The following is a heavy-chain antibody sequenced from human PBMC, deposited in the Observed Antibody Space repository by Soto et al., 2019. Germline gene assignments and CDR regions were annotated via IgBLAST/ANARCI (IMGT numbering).Heavy chain of an antibody. CDR1: GYTFSTYD. CDR2: MNPKSGQT. Sequence: QVQLVQSGAEVKKPGASVKVSCKASGYTFSTYDINWVRQASGQGLEWLGWMNPKSGQTGYTQKFQGRVTMTANTSMSTAYMELSSLRSEDTAVYYCARDIAPAQDWFGPWGQGPLVTVSS. CDR3: ARDIAPAQDWFGP. J-gene: IGHJ5*02. D-gene: IGHD6-13*01. V-gene: IGHV1-8*01.